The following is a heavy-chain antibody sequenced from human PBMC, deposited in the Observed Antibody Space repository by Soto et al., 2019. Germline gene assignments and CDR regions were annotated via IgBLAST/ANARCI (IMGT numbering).Heavy chain of an antibody. CDR3: ARDSGAFWSGYEYFQH. D-gene: IGHD3-3*01. V-gene: IGHV1-69*10. J-gene: IGHJ1*01. CDR2: IIPILGIA. CDR1: GGTFSSYA. Sequence: ASVKVSCKASGGTFSSYAISWVRQAPGQGLEWMGGIIPILGIANYAQKFQGRVTITADKSTSTAYMELSSLRSEDTAVYYCARDSGAFWSGYEYFQHWGQGTLVTVSS.